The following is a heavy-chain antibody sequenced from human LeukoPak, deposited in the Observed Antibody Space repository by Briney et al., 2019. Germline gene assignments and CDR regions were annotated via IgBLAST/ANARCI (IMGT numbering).Heavy chain of an antibody. D-gene: IGHD1-26*01. CDR2: IYPDDSDT. Sequence: GESLTISCKGSGYRFTSYWIGWVRQIPGKGLEWMGIIYPDDSDTRYSPSFQGQVTISADKSISTAYLQWSSLKASDTAMYYCARRIGGSYYGPFDYWGQGTLVTVSS. CDR1: GYRFTSYW. V-gene: IGHV5-51*01. J-gene: IGHJ4*02. CDR3: ARRIGGSYYGPFDY.